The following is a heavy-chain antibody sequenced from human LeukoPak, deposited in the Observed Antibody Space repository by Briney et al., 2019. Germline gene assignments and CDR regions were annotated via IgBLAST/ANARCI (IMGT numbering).Heavy chain of an antibody. J-gene: IGHJ4*02. Sequence: QSGGSLRLSCAASGFTFEDYGMSWVRQPPGKGLEWVAVISYDGSYKYYADSVKGRFTISRDNSKNTLYLQMNSLRAEDTAVFYCARGQRRHTDLAPSFDYWGQGILVTVSS. CDR1: GFTFEDYG. CDR2: ISYDGSYK. V-gene: IGHV3-30*03. D-gene: IGHD5-18*01. CDR3: ARGQRRHTDLAPSFDY.